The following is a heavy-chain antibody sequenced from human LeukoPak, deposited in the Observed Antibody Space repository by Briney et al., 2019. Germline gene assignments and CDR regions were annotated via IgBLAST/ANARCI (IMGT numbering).Heavy chain of an antibody. Sequence: SETLSLTCTVSGGSISSYYWSWIRQPPGKGLEWIGYIYHSGSTYYNPSLKSRVTISVDRSKNQFSLKLSSVTAADTAVYYCARDLVRWSGYYEDWFDPWGQGTLVTVSS. D-gene: IGHD3-3*01. CDR3: ARDLVRWSGYYEDWFDP. J-gene: IGHJ5*02. V-gene: IGHV4-59*12. CDR1: GGSISSYY. CDR2: IYHSGST.